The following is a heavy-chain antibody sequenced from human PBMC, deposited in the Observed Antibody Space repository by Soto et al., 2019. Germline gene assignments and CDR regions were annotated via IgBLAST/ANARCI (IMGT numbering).Heavy chain of an antibody. CDR3: ARDRTSSSSYGDY. D-gene: IGHD6-6*01. Sequence: QVQLVESGGGVVQPGRSLRLSCAASGFTFSSYGMHWVSQAPGKGLEWVAVIWYDGSNQFYTDSVKGRFSISRDNSKNTLSLQMNSLRAEDTAVYDFARDRTSSSSYGDYWGQGNLVTVAS. J-gene: IGHJ4*02. V-gene: IGHV3-33*01. CDR1: GFTFSSYG. CDR2: IWYDGSNQ.